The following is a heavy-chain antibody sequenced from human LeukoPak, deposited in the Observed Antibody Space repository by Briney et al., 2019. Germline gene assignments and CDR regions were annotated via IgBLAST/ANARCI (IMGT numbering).Heavy chain of an antibody. CDR1: GYTFTSYG. D-gene: IGHD1-1*01. CDR3: ARERHWNDVLDYYYYYYMDV. V-gene: IGHV1-18*01. Sequence: ASVKVSCKASGYTFTSYGISWVRQAPGQGLEWMGWISAYNGNTNYAQKLQGRVTMTTDTSTSTAYMELRSLRSDDTAVYYCARERHWNDVLDYYYYYYMDVWGKGTTVTVSS. J-gene: IGHJ6*03. CDR2: ISAYNGNT.